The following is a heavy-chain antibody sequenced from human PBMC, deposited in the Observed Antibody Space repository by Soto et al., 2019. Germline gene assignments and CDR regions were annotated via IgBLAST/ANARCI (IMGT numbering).Heavy chain of an antibody. CDR1: GYTFTSYY. D-gene: IGHD3-10*01. V-gene: IGHV1-46*03. CDR3: ARVKITMVRGVIRTANWFDP. CDR2: INPSGGST. Sequence: QVQLVQSGAEVKKPGASVKVSCKASGYTFTSYYMHWVRQAPGQGLEWMGIINPSGGSTSYAQKCQGRVTMTRDTSTSTVYMELSSLRSEDTAVYYCARVKITMVRGVIRTANWFDPWGQGTLVTVSS. J-gene: IGHJ5*02.